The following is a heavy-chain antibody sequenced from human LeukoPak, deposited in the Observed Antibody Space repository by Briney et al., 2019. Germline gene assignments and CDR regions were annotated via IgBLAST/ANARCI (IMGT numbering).Heavy chain of an antibody. Sequence: GGSLRLSCAASGFTVSDNYMSWVRQAPGKGLEWVSYIGSGGSPIYYADSVRGRFSISRDNAKNSLYLQMSSLRAEDTAVYYCARVRYNSGYIFDYWGQGALVTVSS. CDR3: ARVRYNSGYIFDY. J-gene: IGHJ4*02. D-gene: IGHD5-18*01. CDR2: IGSGGSPI. CDR1: GFTVSDNY. V-gene: IGHV3-11*04.